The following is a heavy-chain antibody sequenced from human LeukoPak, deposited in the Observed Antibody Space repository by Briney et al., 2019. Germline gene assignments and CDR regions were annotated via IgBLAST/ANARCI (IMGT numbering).Heavy chain of an antibody. CDR1: GFTFSSYV. CDR2: IWYDGSNK. V-gene: IGHV3-33*01. CDR3: ARDAVGANDY. D-gene: IGHD1-26*01. Sequence: QPGGSLRLSCAASGFTFSSYVMHWVRQAPGKGLEWVAVIWYDGSNKYYADSVKGRFTISRDNSKNTLYLPMNSLRADDTAVYYCARDAVGANDYWGQGTLVTVSS. J-gene: IGHJ4*02.